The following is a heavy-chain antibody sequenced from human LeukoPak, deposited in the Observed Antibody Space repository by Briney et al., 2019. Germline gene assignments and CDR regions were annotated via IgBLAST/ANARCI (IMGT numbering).Heavy chain of an antibody. Sequence: SETLSLTCTVSGDSISSYYWSWIRQPAEKGLEWIGRIYTSGSTNYNPSLKNRVTMSVDTSKNQFSLKLSSVTAADTAVYYCASTTYYYDSSGYYFLDYWGQGTLVTVSS. J-gene: IGHJ4*02. D-gene: IGHD3-22*01. CDR1: GDSISSYY. CDR2: IYTSGST. CDR3: ASTTYYYDSSGYYFLDY. V-gene: IGHV4-4*07.